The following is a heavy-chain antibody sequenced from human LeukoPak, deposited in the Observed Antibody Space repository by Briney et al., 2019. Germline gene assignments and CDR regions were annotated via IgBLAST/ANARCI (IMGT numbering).Heavy chain of an antibody. CDR2: ITDAVGST. J-gene: IGHJ4*02. CDR1: GFTFSSYS. D-gene: IGHD5-12*01. V-gene: IGHV3-23*01. Sequence: GGSLRLSCAASGFTFSSYSINWVRQAPGKGLEWVSAITDAVGSTHYADSVKGRFTISSDNSKNTVYLQMNSLRPEDMAVYYCAKEIFSGLLYIDYWGQGTLVTVSS. CDR3: AKEIFSGLLYIDY.